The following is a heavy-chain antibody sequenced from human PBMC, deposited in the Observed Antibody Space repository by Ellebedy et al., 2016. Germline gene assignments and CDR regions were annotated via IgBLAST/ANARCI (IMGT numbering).Heavy chain of an antibody. J-gene: IGHJ6*02. CDR1: GFTFSSYA. CDR2: ISYDGSNK. V-gene: IGHV3-30-3*02. CDR3: AKQEAAMIEDGNYYYGMDV. Sequence: GGSLRLSXAASGFTFSSYAMHWVRQAPGKGLEWVAVISYDGSNKYYADSVKGRFTISRDNSKNTLYLQMNSLRAEDTAVYYCAKQEAAMIEDGNYYYGMDVWGQGTTVTVSS. D-gene: IGHD2-2*01.